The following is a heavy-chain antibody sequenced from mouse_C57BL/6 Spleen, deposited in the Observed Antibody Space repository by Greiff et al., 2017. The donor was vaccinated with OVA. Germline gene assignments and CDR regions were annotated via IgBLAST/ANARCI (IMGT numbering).Heavy chain of an antibody. Sequence: VQLQQSGAELVRPGASVKLSCTASGFNIKDDYMHWVKQRPEQGLEWIGWIDPENGDTEYASKFQGKATITADTSSNTAYLQLSSLTSEDTAVYYCTPTKTGYFDYWGQGTTLTVSS. CDR2: IDPENGDT. V-gene: IGHV14-4*01. J-gene: IGHJ2*01. D-gene: IGHD1-3*01. CDR3: TPTKTGYFDY. CDR1: GFNIKDDY.